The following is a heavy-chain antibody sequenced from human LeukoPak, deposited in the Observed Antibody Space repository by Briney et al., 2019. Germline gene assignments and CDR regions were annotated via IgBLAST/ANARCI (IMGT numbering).Heavy chain of an antibody. J-gene: IGHJ4*02. CDR3: ARGRISVYYFNVVAPYYFNY. CDR1: GYTFTGYY. V-gene: IGHV1-2*06. CDR2: INPNSGGT. D-gene: IGHD3-22*01. Sequence: ASVKVSCKASGYTFTGYYMHWVRQAPGQGLEWMGRINPNSGGTNYAQKFQGRVTMTRDTSINTAYMDLSRLRSDDTAVYYCARGRISVYYFNVVAPYYFNYWGQGTLVTVSS.